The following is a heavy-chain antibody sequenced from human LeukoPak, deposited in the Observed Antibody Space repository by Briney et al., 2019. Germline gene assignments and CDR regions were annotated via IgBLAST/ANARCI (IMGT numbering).Heavy chain of an antibody. CDR1: GYTFTSYG. Sequence: GASVKVSCKASGYTFTSYGISWVRQAPGQGLEWMGWISAYDGNTNYAQKLQGKVTMTTDTSTSTVYMELRSLRSDDTAVYYCARETEGCCYFYMDVWCKGTAVTVSS. CDR3: ARETEGCCYFYMDV. J-gene: IGHJ6*03. CDR2: ISAYDGNT. D-gene: IGHD4/OR15-4a*01. V-gene: IGHV1-18*04.